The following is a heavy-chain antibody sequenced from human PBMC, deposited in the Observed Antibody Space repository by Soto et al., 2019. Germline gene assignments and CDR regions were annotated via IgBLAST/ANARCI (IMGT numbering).Heavy chain of an antibody. CDR1: GFTFSSYG. J-gene: IGHJ3*02. Sequence: QVQLVESGGGVVQPGRSLRLSCAASGFTFSSYGMHWVRQAPGKGLEWVAVISYDGSNKYYAYSVKGRFTISRDNSKNTLYLPMNSLRAEDTAVYYCAKNMITFGGVIVTDAFDIWGQGTMVTVSS. CDR2: ISYDGSNK. CDR3: AKNMITFGGVIVTDAFDI. D-gene: IGHD3-16*02. V-gene: IGHV3-30*18.